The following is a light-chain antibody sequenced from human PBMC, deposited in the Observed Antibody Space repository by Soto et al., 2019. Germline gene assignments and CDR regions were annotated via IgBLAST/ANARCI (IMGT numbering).Light chain of an antibody. CDR3: QEASRIPIT. Sequence: DIQMTQSPYSVSASVGDRVTITCRASQGISTYLAWYQQKPGKAPKLLIYAASTLQSGVPSRSSGSGSGTDFTLTISSMQPEDFATYYCQEASRIPITFGQGTRLEIK. CDR2: AAS. V-gene: IGKV1-12*01. CDR1: QGISTY. J-gene: IGKJ5*01.